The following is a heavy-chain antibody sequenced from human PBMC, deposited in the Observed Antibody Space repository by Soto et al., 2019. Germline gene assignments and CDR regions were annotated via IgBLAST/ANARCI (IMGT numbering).Heavy chain of an antibody. CDR3: AKVGYYDSSGHNWFDP. V-gene: IGHV3-23*01. Sequence: PGGSLRLSCAVSGFTFSSYVMSWVRQAPGKGLEWVSAISGSGGSTYYADSVKGRFTISRDNSKNTLYLQMNSLRADDTAVYYCAKVGYYDSSGHNWFDPWGPGTLVTVSS. CDR2: ISGSGGST. CDR1: GFTFSSYV. D-gene: IGHD3-22*01. J-gene: IGHJ5*02.